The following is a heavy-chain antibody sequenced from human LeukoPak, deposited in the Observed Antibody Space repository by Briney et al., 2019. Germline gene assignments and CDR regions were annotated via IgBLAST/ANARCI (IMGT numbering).Heavy chain of an antibody. CDR1: AGSFSGDY. J-gene: IGHJ6*02. CDR2: INHSGST. CDR3: ARGPPIFGVVIHYYYYRMDV. Sequence: PSETRSLTCVVYAGSFSGDYWSWIRQPPGKGLEWIGEINHSGSTNYNPSLKSRVTISVDTSKNQFSLKLSSVTAADTAVYYCARGPPIFGVVIHYYYYRMDVWGQGTTVTVSS. D-gene: IGHD3-3*01. V-gene: IGHV4-34*01.